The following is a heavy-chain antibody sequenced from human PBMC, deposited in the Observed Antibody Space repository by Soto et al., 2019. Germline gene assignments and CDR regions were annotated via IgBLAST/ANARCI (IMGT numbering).Heavy chain of an antibody. CDR1: GFSFSDYA. CDR2: ISSSAGST. CDR3: AKSGVPNYYYYYYMDV. Sequence: EVQVLESGGGLVQPGGSLRLSCAGSGFSFSDYAMTWVRQAPGKGLEWVSTISSSAGSTYFADSVSGRFTISTDNSKNTMYLQMNSRRAEDTAVYYCAKSGVPNYYYYYYMDVWGKGTTVTVS. V-gene: IGHV3-23*01. J-gene: IGHJ6*03. D-gene: IGHD3-10*01.